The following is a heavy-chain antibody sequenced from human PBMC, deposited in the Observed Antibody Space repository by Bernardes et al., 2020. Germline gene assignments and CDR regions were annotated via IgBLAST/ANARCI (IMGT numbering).Heavy chain of an antibody. CDR1: GFTFSSYG. J-gene: IGHJ4*02. CDR2: ISYDGSNK. Sequence: GGSLRLSCAASGFTFSSYGMHWVRQAPGKGLEWVAVISYDGSNKYYADSVKGRFTISRDNSKNTLYLQMNSLRAEDTAVYYCAKGILGGYYFDYWSQGTLVTVSS. D-gene: IGHD3-16*01. CDR3: AKGILGGYYFDY. V-gene: IGHV3-30*18.